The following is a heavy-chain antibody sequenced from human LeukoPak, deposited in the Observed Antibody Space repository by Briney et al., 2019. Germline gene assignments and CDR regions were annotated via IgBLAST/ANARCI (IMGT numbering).Heavy chain of an antibody. D-gene: IGHD4-17*01. J-gene: IGHJ4*02. CDR1: GFTFSSYG. CDR3: ARVSPNTVTTLQYFDY. CDR2: ISYDGSNK. V-gene: IGHV3-30*03. Sequence: GRSLRLSCAASGFTFSSYGMHWVRQAPGKGLEWVAVISYDGSNKYYVDSVKGRFTISRDNAKNSLYLQMNSLRAEDTAVYYCARVSPNTVTTLQYFDYWGQGTLVTVSS.